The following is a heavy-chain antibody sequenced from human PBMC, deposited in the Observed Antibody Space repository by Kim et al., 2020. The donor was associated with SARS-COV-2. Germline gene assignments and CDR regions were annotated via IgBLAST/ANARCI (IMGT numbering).Heavy chain of an antibody. CDR3: ARGPSIMIFGVGWGDYYYYYGMDV. D-gene: IGHD3-3*01. Sequence: ASVKVSCKASGYTFTSYGISWVRQAPGQGLEWMGWISAYNGNTNYAQKLQGRVTMTTDTSTSTAYMERRSLRSDDTAVYYCARGPSIMIFGVGWGDYYYYYGMDVWGQGTTVTVSS. V-gene: IGHV1-18*01. CDR2: ISAYNGNT. J-gene: IGHJ6*02. CDR1: GYTFTSYG.